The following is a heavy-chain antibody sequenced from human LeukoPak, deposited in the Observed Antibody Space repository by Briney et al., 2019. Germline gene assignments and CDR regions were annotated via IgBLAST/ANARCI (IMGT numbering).Heavy chain of an antibody. V-gene: IGHV3-7*01. CDR3: ARDGSSTSCYRGGFDP. CDR1: GFTFSSYW. Sequence: GGSQRLSCAASGFTFSSYWMSWVRQAPGKGLECVANIKQDGSEKYYVDSVKGRFTISRDNAKNSLYLQMYSLRAEDTAVYYCARDGSSTSCYRGGFDPWGQGTLVTVSS. D-gene: IGHD2-2*01. J-gene: IGHJ5*02. CDR2: IKQDGSEK.